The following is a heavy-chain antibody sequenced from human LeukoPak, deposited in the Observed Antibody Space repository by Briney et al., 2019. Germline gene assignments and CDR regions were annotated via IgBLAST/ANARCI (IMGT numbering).Heavy chain of an antibody. V-gene: IGHV3-23*01. Sequence: GGSLRLSCAASGFTFSSYSMNWVRQAPGKGLEWVSAISGSGGSTYYADSVKGRFTISRDNSKNTLYLQMNSLRAEDTAVYYCAKGSCSSTSCYKFDYWGQGTLVTVSS. CDR2: ISGSGGST. D-gene: IGHD2-2*02. CDR3: AKGSCSSTSCYKFDY. J-gene: IGHJ4*02. CDR1: GFTFSSYS.